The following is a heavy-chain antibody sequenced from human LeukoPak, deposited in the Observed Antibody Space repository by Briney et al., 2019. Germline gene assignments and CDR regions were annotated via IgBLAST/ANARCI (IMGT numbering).Heavy chain of an antibody. CDR2: INPNSGGT. CDR3: ARDPSSQNYYYYMDV. Sequence: ASVKVSCKASGYTFTDYYIHWVRQAPGQGLEWMGWINPNSGGTNYAQKFQGRVTMTRDTSISTAYVELSRLRSDDTAVYYCARDPSSQNYYYYMDVWGKGTTVTISS. V-gene: IGHV1-2*02. CDR1: GYTFTDYY. J-gene: IGHJ6*03.